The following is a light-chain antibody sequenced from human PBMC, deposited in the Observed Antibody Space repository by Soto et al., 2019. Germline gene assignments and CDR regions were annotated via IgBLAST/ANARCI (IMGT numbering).Light chain of an antibody. CDR1: QSVSNN. CDR2: DAS. V-gene: IGKV3-11*01. CDR3: QQRSSWPIT. J-gene: IGKJ5*01. Sequence: EIVLTQSTGTLSVSPGESATLSCRASQSVSNNLAWYQQKPGQAPRLLIYDASNRATGIPARFSGSGSGTDFTLTISSLEPEDFAVYYCQQRSSWPITFGQGTRLEV.